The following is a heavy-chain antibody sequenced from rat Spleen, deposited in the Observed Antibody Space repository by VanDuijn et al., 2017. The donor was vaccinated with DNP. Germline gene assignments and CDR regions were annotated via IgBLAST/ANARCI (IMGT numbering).Heavy chain of an antibody. CDR2: ISYDGGST. CDR3: ATETNYYSGDVGYFDY. CDR1: GFTFSDYN. D-gene: IGHD1-1*01. Sequence: EVQLVESGGGLVQPGRSLKLSCAASGFTFSDYNMAWVRQAPKKGLEWVATISYDGGSTYYGDSVKGRFTISRDNAKSTLYLQMDSLRSEDTATYYCATETNYYSGDVGYFDYWGQGLIVTVSS. J-gene: IGHJ2*01. V-gene: IGHV5-7*01.